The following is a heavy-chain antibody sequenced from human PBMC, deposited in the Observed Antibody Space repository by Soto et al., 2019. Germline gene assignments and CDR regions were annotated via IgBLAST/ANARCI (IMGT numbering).Heavy chain of an antibody. V-gene: IGHV3-15*01. D-gene: IGHD1-26*01. CDR1: RFSFTNAW. Sequence: EVQLVESGGGFVQPGGSLRLSCVASRFSFTNAWMSWVRQAPGKGPEWVGRIKSKTDGGTADYAAPVKGRFTISRDDSQNTLYLHMDSLKTEDTALYHCSKDIGSYGLEIWGQGTTVTVSS. CDR3: SKDIGSYGLEI. CDR2: IKSKTDGGTA. J-gene: IGHJ6*02.